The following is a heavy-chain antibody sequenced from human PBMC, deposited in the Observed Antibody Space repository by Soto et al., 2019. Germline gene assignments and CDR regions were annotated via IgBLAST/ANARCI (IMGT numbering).Heavy chain of an antibody. D-gene: IGHD3-16*01. J-gene: IGHJ4*02. CDR1: GGSISSGGYY. CDR3: ARGSTYYDYVWGSSYYFDY. CDR2: IYYSGST. V-gene: IGHV4-61*08. Sequence: SETLSLTCTVSGGSISSGGYYWSWIRQHPGKGLEWIGYIYYSGSTNYNPSLKSRVTISVDTSKNQFSLKLSSVTAADTAVYYCARGSTYYDYVWGSSYYFDYWGQGTLVTVSS.